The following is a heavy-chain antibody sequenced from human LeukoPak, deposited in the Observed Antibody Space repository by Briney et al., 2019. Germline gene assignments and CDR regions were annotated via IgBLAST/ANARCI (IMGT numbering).Heavy chain of an antibody. CDR1: GFTFSNYA. Sequence: TGGSLRLSCAASGFTFSNYAMHWVRQATGRGLEWVALVSYDGSNKYYADSVKGRFTISRDNSKNTLYLQMNSLRAEDAAIYYCATIGDRRTGELYRIDYWGQGTLVTVSS. D-gene: IGHD7-27*01. V-gene: IGHV3-30-3*01. J-gene: IGHJ4*02. CDR2: VSYDGSNK. CDR3: ATIGDRRTGELYRIDY.